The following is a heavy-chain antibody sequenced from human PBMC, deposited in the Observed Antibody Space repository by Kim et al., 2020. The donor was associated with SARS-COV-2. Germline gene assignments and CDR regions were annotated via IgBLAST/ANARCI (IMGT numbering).Heavy chain of an antibody. CDR2: INHSGST. V-gene: IGHV4-34*01. J-gene: IGHJ6*02. CDR3: AKMATIHYYYYYYGMDV. D-gene: IGHD5-12*01. Sequence: SETLSLTCAVYGGSFSGYYWSWIRQPPGKGLEWIGEINHSGSTNYNPSLKSRVTISVDTSKNQFSLKLSSVTAADTAVYYCAKMATIHYYYYYYGMDVWGQGTTVTVSS. CDR1: GGSFSGYY.